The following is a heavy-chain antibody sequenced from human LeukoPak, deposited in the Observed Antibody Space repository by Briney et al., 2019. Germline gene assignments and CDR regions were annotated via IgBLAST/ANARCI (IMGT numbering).Heavy chain of an antibody. V-gene: IGHV6-1*01. CDR2: TYYRSKWYN. D-gene: IGHD2-15*01. Sequence: SQTLSLTCAISGDSFSSNSVAWNWIRQSPSRGLESLGRTYYRSKWYNDYAVSVKGRITINPDTSKNQFSLQLNSVTPEDTAVYYCARDHCSGGSCHWRFDYWGQGTLVTVSS. CDR1: GDSFSSNSVA. CDR3: ARDHCSGGSCHWRFDY. J-gene: IGHJ4*02.